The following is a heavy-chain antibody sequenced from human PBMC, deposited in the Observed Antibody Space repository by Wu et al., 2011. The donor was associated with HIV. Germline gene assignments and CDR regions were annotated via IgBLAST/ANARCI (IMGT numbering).Heavy chain of an antibody. CDR2: INPDSGDT. CDR3: ARDPPGYPYYFDY. Sequence: VQLVQSGPEVKKPGASVKVSCKASGYTFTGYYIHWVRQAPGQGLEWMGWINPDSGDTNYAQKFQGRVTMTRDTSINTAYMELSRLRSDDTAVYYCARDPPGYPYYFDYWGQGTLVTVSS. D-gene: IGHD5-12*01. V-gene: IGHV1-2*02. CDR1: GYTFTGYY. J-gene: IGHJ4*02.